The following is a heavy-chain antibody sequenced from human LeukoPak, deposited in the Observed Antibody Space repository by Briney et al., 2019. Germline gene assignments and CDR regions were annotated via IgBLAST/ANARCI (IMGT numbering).Heavy chain of an antibody. D-gene: IGHD1-26*01. J-gene: IGHJ5*02. CDR2: ISGSGGST. V-gene: IGHV3-23*01. CDR3: ARAMGATNWFDP. CDR1: GFTFSSYG. Sequence: HPGGSLRLSCAASGFTFSSYGMSWVRQAPGKGLEWVSAISGSGGSTYYADSVKGRFTISRDNSKNTLYLQMNSLRAEDTAVYYCARAMGATNWFDPWGQGTLVTVSS.